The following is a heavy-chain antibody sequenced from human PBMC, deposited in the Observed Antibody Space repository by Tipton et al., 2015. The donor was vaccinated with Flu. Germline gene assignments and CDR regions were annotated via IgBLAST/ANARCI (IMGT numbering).Heavy chain of an antibody. CDR3: ARGGRLVRGVYAFDI. Sequence: LRLSCAVYGGSFSGYYWSWIRQPPGKGLEWIGGINHSGSTNYNPSLKSRVTISVDTSKNQFSLKLSSVTAADTAVYYCARGGRLVRGVYAFDIWGQGTMVTVSS. CDR2: INHSGST. CDR1: GGSFSGYY. D-gene: IGHD3-10*01. V-gene: IGHV4-34*01. J-gene: IGHJ3*02.